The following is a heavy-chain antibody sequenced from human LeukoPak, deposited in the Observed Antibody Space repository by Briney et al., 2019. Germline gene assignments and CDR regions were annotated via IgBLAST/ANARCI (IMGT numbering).Heavy chain of an antibody. CDR2: IYSGGST. Sequence: GGSLRLSCAASGFTVSSNYMSWVRQAPGKGLEWVSVIYSGGSTYYADSVKGRFTISRDNSKNTLYLQMNSLRAEDTAVYHCARARGSLWFGEFYYFDYWGQGTLVTVSS. CDR1: GFTVSSNY. D-gene: IGHD3-10*01. J-gene: IGHJ4*02. V-gene: IGHV3-66*01. CDR3: ARARGSLWFGEFYYFDY.